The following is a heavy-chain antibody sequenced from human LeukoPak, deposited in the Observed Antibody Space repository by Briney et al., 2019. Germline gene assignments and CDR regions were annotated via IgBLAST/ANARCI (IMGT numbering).Heavy chain of an antibody. CDR3: ARGLPVFGVVTGYYYYYYYMDV. CDR2: IYYSGST. D-gene: IGHD3-3*01. J-gene: IGHJ6*03. V-gene: IGHV4-59*01. CDR1: GGSISSYY. Sequence: SETLSLTCTVSGGSISSYYWSWIRQPPGKGLEWIGYIYYSGSTNYNPSLKSRVTISVDTSKNQFSLKLSSVTAADTAAYYCARGLPVFGVVTGYYYYYYYMDVWGKGTTVTVSS.